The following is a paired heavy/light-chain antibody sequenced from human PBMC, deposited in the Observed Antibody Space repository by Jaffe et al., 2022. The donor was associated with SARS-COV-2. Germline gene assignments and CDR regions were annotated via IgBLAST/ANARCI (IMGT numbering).Light chain of an antibody. CDR2: GTS. V-gene: IGKV3-20*01. Sequence: EIVLTQSPGTLSLSPGERATLSCRASQSVNSRYLVWYQQKPGQAPRLLIYGTSSRATGIPDRFSGSGSGTDFTLTISRLEPEDFAVYYCQQYGSQQYGSTLTFGGGTKVEIK. J-gene: IGKJ4*01. CDR3: QQYGSQQYGSTLT. CDR1: QSVNSRY.
Heavy chain of an antibody. CDR3: ARDYSNYGLGYFYGMDV. CDR2: VYASGGT. J-gene: IGHJ6*02. Sequence: QVQLQESGPGLVKPSQTLSLTCTVSGGSISSGTYYWSWIRRPAGKGLEWIGRVYASGGTTRNPSLRSRVTMSVDTSKNQFSLELSSVTAADTAVYYCARDYSNYGLGYFYGMDVWGQGTTVTVSS. CDR1: GGSISSGTYY. D-gene: IGHD4-4*01. V-gene: IGHV4-61*02.